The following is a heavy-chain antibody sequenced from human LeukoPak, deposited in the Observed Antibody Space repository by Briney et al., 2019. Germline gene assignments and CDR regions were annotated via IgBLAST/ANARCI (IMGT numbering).Heavy chain of an antibody. Sequence: ASVKVSCKASGYTFTSYDINWVRQATGQGLEWMGWMNPNSGNTGYAQQFQGRVTMTRNAATTTAYMELSSLRSEDTAVYYCARVRRGYSYPNWFDPWGQGTLVTVSS. D-gene: IGHD5-18*01. CDR3: ARVRRGYSYPNWFDP. V-gene: IGHV1-8*01. CDR2: MNPNSGNT. J-gene: IGHJ5*02. CDR1: GYTFTSYD.